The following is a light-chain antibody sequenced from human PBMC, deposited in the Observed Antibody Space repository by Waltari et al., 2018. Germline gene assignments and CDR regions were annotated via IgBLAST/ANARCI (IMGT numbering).Light chain of an antibody. CDR2: DNN. J-gene: IGLJ2*01. Sequence: QSVLTQPPSVSAAPGQKGTISCSGSSPNIGSTYVFWYQQLPRTPPKLLIYDNNKRPSGIPDRFSGSKSGTSATLGITGLQTGDEADYYCATWDDSLSAVVFGGGTKLAVL. CDR3: ATWDDSLSAVV. CDR1: SPNIGSTY. V-gene: IGLV1-51*01.